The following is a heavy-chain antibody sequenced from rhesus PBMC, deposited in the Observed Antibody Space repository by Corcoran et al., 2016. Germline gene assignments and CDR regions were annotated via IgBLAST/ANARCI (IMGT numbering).Heavy chain of an antibody. J-gene: IGHJ4*01. D-gene: IGHD1-26*01. Sequence: EVQLVETGGGLVQPGGSLKLSCAASGFTFSNYYMHWVRQAKGKGLAWVGLIKKKANRYTKEYAAAVKGRFTSSRDDSKNTLYLQMSSLKTEDTAVYYCLNWKYPGGYWGQGVLVTVSS. V-gene: IGHV3-13*01. CDR1: GFTFSNYY. CDR3: LNWKYPGGY. CDR2: IKKKANRYTK.